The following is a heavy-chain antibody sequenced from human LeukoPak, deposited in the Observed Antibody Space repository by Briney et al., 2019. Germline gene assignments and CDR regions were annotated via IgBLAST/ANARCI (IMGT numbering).Heavy chain of an antibody. CDR1: GFTFSDYY. V-gene: IGHV3-7*04. J-gene: IGHJ6*02. CDR3: VRGMDV. CDR2: IKTDGSEK. Sequence: GGSLRLSCAASGFTFSDYYMTWVRQAPGKGLEWVGNIKTDGSEKYYVDSVKGRFTISRDNAKNSLYLQMYNLRAEDTAVYYCVRGMDVWGQGTTVIVTS.